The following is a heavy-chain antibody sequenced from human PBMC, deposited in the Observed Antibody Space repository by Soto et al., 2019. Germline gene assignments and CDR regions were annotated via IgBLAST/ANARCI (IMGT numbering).Heavy chain of an antibody. Sequence: ASVKVSCKASGGTFSSYAISWVRQAPGQGLEWMGGIIPIFGTANYAQKFQGRVTITADESTSTAYMELSSLRSEDTAVYYCASTIRRSSSGYDESDYWGQGTLVTVSS. D-gene: IGHD3-22*01. V-gene: IGHV1-69*13. CDR2: IIPIFGTA. CDR3: ASTIRRSSSGYDESDY. J-gene: IGHJ4*02. CDR1: GGTFSSYA.